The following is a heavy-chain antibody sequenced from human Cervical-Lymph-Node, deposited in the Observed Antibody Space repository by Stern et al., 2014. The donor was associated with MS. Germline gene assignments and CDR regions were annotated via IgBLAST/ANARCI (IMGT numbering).Heavy chain of an antibody. V-gene: IGHV3-9*01. Sequence: VQLVQSGGDLVQPGRSLGLSCVASGFNLDGHDMHWVRQAPGKGLEWVSSISWNSGGIVYVDSVKGRFPISRDNARNSLYLQMNSLRAEDTAFYYCEKDPPFGNWGQGTLVTVPS. CDR2: ISWNSGGI. J-gene: IGHJ4*02. CDR3: EKDPPFGN. CDR1: GFNLDGHD.